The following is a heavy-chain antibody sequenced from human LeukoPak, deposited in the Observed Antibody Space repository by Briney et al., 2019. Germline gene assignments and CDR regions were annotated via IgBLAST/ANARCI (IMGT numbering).Heavy chain of an antibody. V-gene: IGHV3-53*01. Sequence: GGSLRLSCAASGFTVGFNYMSWVRQAPGKGLEWISVIYSGGSTYYADSVKGRFTISRDDSKNTLYLQMNSLRAEDTAIYYRARAQWRTYSYYYMDVWGKGTTVTVSS. CDR1: GFTVGFNY. D-gene: IGHD6-19*01. CDR3: ARAQWRTYSYYYMDV. CDR2: IYSGGST. J-gene: IGHJ6*03.